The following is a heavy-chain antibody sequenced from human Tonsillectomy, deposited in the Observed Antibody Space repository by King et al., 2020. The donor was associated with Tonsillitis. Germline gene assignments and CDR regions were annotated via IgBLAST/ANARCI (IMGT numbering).Heavy chain of an antibody. D-gene: IGHD4-23*01. Sequence: LQLQESGPGLVKPSETLSLTCTVSGGSISSSSYYWGWIRHPPGKGLEWIGSMYYSGSTYYNPSLKSRVTISVDTSKNQFSLKLSSVTAADTAVYYCARPDYGGNYGALWYCDLWGRGTLVTVS. CDR2: MYYSGST. CDR3: ARPDYGGNYGALWYCDL. J-gene: IGHJ2*01. CDR1: GGSISSSSYY. V-gene: IGHV4-39*07.